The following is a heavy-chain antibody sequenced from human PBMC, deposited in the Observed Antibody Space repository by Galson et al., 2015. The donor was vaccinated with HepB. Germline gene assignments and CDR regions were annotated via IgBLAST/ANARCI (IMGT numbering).Heavy chain of an antibody. Sequence: PALVKPTQTLTLTCTFSGFSLSTAGMRVSWIRQPPGKALEWLARIDWDDDEFYSRSLKTRLTISKDTSKNHVVLTMTNMDPVDTATYYCARTQGGTKYFDYWSQGTLVTVSS. CDR3: ARTQGGTKYFDY. D-gene: IGHD2-15*01. CDR2: IDWDDDE. J-gene: IGHJ4*02. CDR1: GFSLSTAGMR. V-gene: IGHV2-70*04.